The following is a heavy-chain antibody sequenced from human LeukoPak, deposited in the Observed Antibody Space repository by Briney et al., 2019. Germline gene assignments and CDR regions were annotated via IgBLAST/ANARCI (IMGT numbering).Heavy chain of an antibody. Sequence: GGSLRLSCEASGFTFSGHGMSWVRLAPGKGLGWVSSISSSSSYIYYADSVKGRFTISRDNAKNSLYLQMNSLRAEDTAVYYCAKIGVIGKWYFDLWGRGALVTVS. J-gene: IGHJ2*01. CDR1: GFTFSGHG. V-gene: IGHV3-21*01. CDR3: AKIGVIGKWYFDL. CDR2: ISSSSSYI. D-gene: IGHD1-20*01.